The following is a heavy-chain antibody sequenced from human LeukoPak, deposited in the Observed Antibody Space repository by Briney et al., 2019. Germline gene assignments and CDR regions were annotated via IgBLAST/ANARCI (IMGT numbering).Heavy chain of an antibody. CDR1: GGYIRSGGYY. CDR3: ARIGDGGAFDI. V-gene: IGHV4-31*03. Sequence: SETLSLTCTVSGGYIRSGGYYWSWIPQHPGKGLEWFVYIYYSGSTYYNPSLKSRVTIAVDTSKNQFSLKLSSVTAADTAVYYCARIGDGGAFDIWGQGTMVTVSS. CDR2: IYYSGST. J-gene: IGHJ3*02.